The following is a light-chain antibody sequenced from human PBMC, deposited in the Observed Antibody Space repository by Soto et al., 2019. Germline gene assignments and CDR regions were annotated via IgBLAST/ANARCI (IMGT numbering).Light chain of an antibody. Sequence: QSVLTQPASVSGSPGQSITISFTGTSSDVGGYNYVSWYQQHPGKAPKLMNYDVSNRPSGVSNRFTGSKSGNTASLTISRLQAEVVADYYCSSYTSSSSAVFGTGTNVT. V-gene: IGLV2-14*01. CDR3: SSYTSSSSAV. J-gene: IGLJ1*01. CDR2: DVS. CDR1: SSDVGGYNY.